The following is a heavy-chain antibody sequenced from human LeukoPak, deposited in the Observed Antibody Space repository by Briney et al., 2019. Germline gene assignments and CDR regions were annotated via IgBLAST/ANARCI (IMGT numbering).Heavy chain of an antibody. CDR2: INHSGST. CDR1: GGSFSGYY. V-gene: IGHV4-34*01. D-gene: IGHD4-17*01. CDR3: ASKYGDYDDY. Sequence: SSETLSLTCAVYGGSFSGYYWSWIRQPPGKGLEWIGEINHSGSTNYNPSLKSRVTISVDTSKNQFSLKLSSVTAADTAVYYCASKYGDYDDYWGQGTLVTVSP. J-gene: IGHJ4*02.